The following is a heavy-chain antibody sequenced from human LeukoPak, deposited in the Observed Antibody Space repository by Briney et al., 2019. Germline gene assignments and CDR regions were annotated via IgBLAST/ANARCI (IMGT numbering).Heavy chain of an antibody. CDR1: GFTFSSYS. Sequence: GGSLRLSCAASGFTFSSYSMNWVRQAPGKGLEWVSSISSSSSYIYYADSVKGRFTISRDNAKNSLYLQMNSLRAEDTAVYYCARQASGSYYMDVWGKGTTVTVSS. V-gene: IGHV3-21*01. J-gene: IGHJ6*04. CDR2: ISSSSSYI. D-gene: IGHD3-10*01. CDR3: ARQASGSYYMDV.